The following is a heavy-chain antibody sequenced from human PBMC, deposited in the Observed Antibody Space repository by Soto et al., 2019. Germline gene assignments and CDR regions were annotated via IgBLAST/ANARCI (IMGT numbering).Heavy chain of an antibody. CDR3: ARGVSVGELIIWFDP. D-gene: IGHD3-10*01. CDR2: IYYSGST. Sequence: PSETLSLTCTVSGGSISSGDYYWSWIRQPPGKGLEWIGYIYYSGSTYYNPSLKSRVTISVDTSKNQFSLKLSSVTAADTAVYYCARGVSVGELIIWFDPWGQGTLVTVS. V-gene: IGHV4-30-4*01. CDR1: GGSISSGDYY. J-gene: IGHJ5*02.